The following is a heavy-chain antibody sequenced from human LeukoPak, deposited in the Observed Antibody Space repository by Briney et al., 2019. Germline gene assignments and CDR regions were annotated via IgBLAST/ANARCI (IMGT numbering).Heavy chain of an antibody. D-gene: IGHD6-19*01. V-gene: IGHV3-23*01. CDR2: ISGSGGST. Sequence: GGSLRLSCAASGFTFSSYAMSWVRQAPGKGLEGVSAISGSGGSTYYADSVKGRFTISRDNSKNTLYLQMNSLRAEDTAVYYCAKGSGIAVAGIGGSYFDYWGQGTLVTVSS. CDR3: AKGSGIAVAGIGGSYFDY. J-gene: IGHJ4*02. CDR1: GFTFSSYA.